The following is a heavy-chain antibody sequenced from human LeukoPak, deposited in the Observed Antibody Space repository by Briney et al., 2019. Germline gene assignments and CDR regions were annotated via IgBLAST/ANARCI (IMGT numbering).Heavy chain of an antibody. D-gene: IGHD2-21*01. CDR3: AQTVDGY. CDR2: IYSGGST. CDR1: GFTVSRNY. J-gene: IGHJ4*02. V-gene: IGHV3-66*01. Sequence: QTGGSLRLSCAASGFTVSRNYVSWVRQAPGKGLQWVSVIYSGGSTYYAVSVKGRFTIFRDNSNNTVYLQMTSLRADDTAVYYCAQTVDGYWGQGTLVIVSS.